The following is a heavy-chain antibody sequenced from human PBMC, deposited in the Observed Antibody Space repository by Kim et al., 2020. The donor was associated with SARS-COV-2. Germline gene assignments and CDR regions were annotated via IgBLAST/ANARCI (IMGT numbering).Heavy chain of an antibody. CDR3: ENRNY. V-gene: IGHV3-23*01. J-gene: IGHJ4*02. Sequence: GGSLRLSCAASGFTFTSYTMSWVRQAPGKGLEWVSAITGSGGTIYYADSVKGRFTISRDNSRNTLYLQMNSLRAEDTAVYYCENRNYWGQGTPVTVSS. CDR2: ITGSGGTI. CDR1: GFTFTSYT.